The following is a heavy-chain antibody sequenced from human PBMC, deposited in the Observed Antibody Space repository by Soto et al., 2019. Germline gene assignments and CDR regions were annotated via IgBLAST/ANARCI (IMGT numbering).Heavy chain of an antibody. Sequence: EVQLVESGGGLVQPGGSLRLSCTVSGFTLRNYYMHWARQAPGKGLVWVSHIDGDGSTIHYADSVKGRFTISRDNAKNILYLQMNSLRVEDTAVYYCARGGVPAALDIWGEGTMVPVSS. CDR1: GFTLRNYY. CDR3: ARGGVPAALDI. J-gene: IGHJ3*02. D-gene: IGHD3-10*01. V-gene: IGHV3-74*01. CDR2: IDGDGSTI.